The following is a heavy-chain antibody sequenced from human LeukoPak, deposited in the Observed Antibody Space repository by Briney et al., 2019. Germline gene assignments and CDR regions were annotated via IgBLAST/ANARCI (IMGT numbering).Heavy chain of an antibody. CDR2: IYPGDSDT. CDR3: ARRVYHSSGYTDY. J-gene: IGHJ4*02. CDR1: GYSFTSYW. V-gene: IGHV5-51*01. Sequence: GESLKISCKGSGYSFTSYWIGWVRQMPGEGLEWMGIIYPGDSDTRYSPSFQGQVTISADKSISTAYLQWSSLKASDTAMYYCARRVYHSSGYTDYWGQGTLVTVSS. D-gene: IGHD3-22*01.